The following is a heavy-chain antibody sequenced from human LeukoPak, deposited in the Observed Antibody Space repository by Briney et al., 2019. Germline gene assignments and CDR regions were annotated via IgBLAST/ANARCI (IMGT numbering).Heavy chain of an antibody. CDR2: IYYSGST. CDR3: ARGAVIAAADEYYYGMDV. J-gene: IGHJ6*02. V-gene: IGHV4-59*01. CDR1: GGSISSYY. D-gene: IGHD6-13*01. Sequence: PSETLSLTCTVSGGSISSYYWSWIWQPPGKGLQWIGYIYYSGSTNYNPSLKSRVTISVDTSKNQFSLKLSSVTAADTAVYYCARGAVIAAADEYYYGMDVWGQGTTVTVYS.